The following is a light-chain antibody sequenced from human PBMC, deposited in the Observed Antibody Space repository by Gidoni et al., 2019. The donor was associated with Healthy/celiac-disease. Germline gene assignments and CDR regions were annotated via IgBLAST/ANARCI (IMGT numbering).Light chain of an antibody. V-gene: IGKV1-6*01. CDR3: LQDYNYPRT. CDR2: AAS. J-gene: IGKJ1*01. Sequence: AIQLTQSPSSLSASVGDRVTITCRASQGIRNDLGWYQQKPGKAPKLMIYAASSLQSGVPSRCSGSGYGTDFTLTISSLQPEDFATYYCLQDYNYPRTFXXXTKVEIK. CDR1: QGIRND.